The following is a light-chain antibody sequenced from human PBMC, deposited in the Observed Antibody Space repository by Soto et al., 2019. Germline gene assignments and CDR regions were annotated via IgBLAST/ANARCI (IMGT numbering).Light chain of an antibody. Sequence: EIVLTQSPGTLSLSPGERATLSCRASQSISRNYLGWYQQNVGQAPRLLIYGASNRATGIPGRFSGSASGTAFTLTISRLEPEDFAVYYCQHYGSSPRVFGGGTKVEIK. J-gene: IGKJ4*01. CDR1: QSISRNY. V-gene: IGKV3-20*01. CDR2: GAS. CDR3: QHYGSSPRV.